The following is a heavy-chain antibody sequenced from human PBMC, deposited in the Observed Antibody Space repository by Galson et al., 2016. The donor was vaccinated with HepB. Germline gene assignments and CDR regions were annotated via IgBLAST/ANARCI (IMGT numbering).Heavy chain of an antibody. D-gene: IGHD4-17*01. CDR3: ARGVRGRDYGSEGL. CDR2: INPKSGST. Sequence: SVKVSCKASGYNFTAYYIHWVRQTPGQGLQWIGRINPKSGSTQLGQRFEARVSMTTDTSHSVVYLEVTNLTSDDTAIYFCARGVRGRDYGSEGLWGQGTLVIVSS. V-gene: IGHV1-2*06. CDR1: GYNFTAYY. J-gene: IGHJ1*01.